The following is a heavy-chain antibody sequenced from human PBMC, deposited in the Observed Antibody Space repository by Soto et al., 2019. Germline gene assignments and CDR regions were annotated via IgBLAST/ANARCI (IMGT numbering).Heavy chain of an antibody. Sequence: QVQLVQSGAEVKKPGASVKVSCKASGYTFTSYAMHWVRQAPGQRLEWMGWINAGNGNTKYSQKFQGRVTITRHTSASTAYMELSSLRSEDTAVYYCARDWDDSSGYYYPYFDYWGQGTLVTVSS. D-gene: IGHD3-22*01. CDR1: GYTFTSYA. CDR3: ARDWDDSSGYYYPYFDY. J-gene: IGHJ4*02. CDR2: INAGNGNT. V-gene: IGHV1-3*01.